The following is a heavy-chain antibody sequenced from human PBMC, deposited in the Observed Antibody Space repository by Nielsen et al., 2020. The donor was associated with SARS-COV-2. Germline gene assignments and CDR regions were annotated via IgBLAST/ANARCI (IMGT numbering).Heavy chain of an antibody. CDR1: GYSFTSYW. D-gene: IGHD6-13*01. CDR3: ARSVSSWYPTYFDY. Sequence: GESLQISCKGSGYSFTSYWIGWVRQMPGKGLEWMGIIYPGDSDTSYSPSFQGQVTISADKSISTAYLQWSSLKASDTAMYYCARSVSSWYPTYFDYWGQGTLVTVSS. V-gene: IGHV5-51*01. J-gene: IGHJ4*02. CDR2: IYPGDSDT.